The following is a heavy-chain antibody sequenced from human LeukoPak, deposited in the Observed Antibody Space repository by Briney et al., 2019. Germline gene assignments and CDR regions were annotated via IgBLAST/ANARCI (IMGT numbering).Heavy chain of an antibody. CDR2: ISSSSSTI. CDR3: ARDGYTMVRGVLYFDY. Sequence: PGGSLRLSCAASGFTFSSYSMNWVRQAPGKGLEWVSYISSSSSTIYYADSVKGRFTISRDNAKNSLYLQMNSLGDEDTAVYYCARDGYTMVRGVLYFDYWGQGTLVTVSS. J-gene: IGHJ4*02. V-gene: IGHV3-48*02. CDR1: GFTFSSYS. D-gene: IGHD3-10*01.